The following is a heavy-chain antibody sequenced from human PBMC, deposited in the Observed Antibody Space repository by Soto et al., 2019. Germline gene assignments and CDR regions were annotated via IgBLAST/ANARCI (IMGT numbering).Heavy chain of an antibody. CDR3: AKDLDILSVPAAAPPWFDP. D-gene: IGHD2-2*01. J-gene: IGHJ5*02. Sequence: SGGSLILSCAASGFTFSSYGMHWVRQAPGKGLEWVAVISYDGSNKYYADSVKGRFTISRDNSKNTLYLQMNSLRAEDTAVYYCAKDLDILSVPAAAPPWFDPWGQGTLVTVSS. CDR1: GFTFSSYG. V-gene: IGHV3-30*18. CDR2: ISYDGSNK.